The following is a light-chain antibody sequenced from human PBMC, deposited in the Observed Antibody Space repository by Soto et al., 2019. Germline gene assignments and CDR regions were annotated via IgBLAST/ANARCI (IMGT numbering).Light chain of an antibody. CDR1: QSVSSN. V-gene: IGKV3-15*01. CDR3: QQYNNWPHP. Sequence: DIVMTQSPATLSVSPGERATLSCRASQSVSSNLAWYLQNPGQVPRLLIYNASTRATAIPARFSGSGSGTEFTLSISSLQSEDFAVYHCQQYNNWPHPFGGGTKVEIK. CDR2: NAS. J-gene: IGKJ4*01.